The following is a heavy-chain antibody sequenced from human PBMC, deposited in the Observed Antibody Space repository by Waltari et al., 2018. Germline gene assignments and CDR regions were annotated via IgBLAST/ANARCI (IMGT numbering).Heavy chain of an antibody. D-gene: IGHD3-22*01. V-gene: IGHV4-4*02. Sequence: QVQLQESGTGMVKPSGTLSLTCAGSGDPISSSHRLCWGRQPTGKGLEWIGGSYHSGSTNYNPSLKSRVTISVDKPKNQFSLKMNSVTAADTAVYYCARGLDYYDATGYSNDAFDVWGQGTLVTVSS. CDR2: SYHSGST. J-gene: IGHJ3*01. CDR3: ARGLDYYDATGYSNDAFDV. CDR1: GDPISSSHR.